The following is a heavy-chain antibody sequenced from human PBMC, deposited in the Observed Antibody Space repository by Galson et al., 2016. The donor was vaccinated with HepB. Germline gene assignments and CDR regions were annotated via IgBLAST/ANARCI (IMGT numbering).Heavy chain of an antibody. CDR2: ISYDGSYK. CDR3: ARGDDYYSGMDV. V-gene: IGHV3-30*03. J-gene: IGHJ6*02. Sequence: SLRLSCAASGFTFSSYGMHWVRQAPGKGLEWVAVISYDGSYKKYADSVKGRLTISRDKSKNTLYLQMNSLRAEDTAVYYCARGDDYYSGMDVWGQGTTVTVSS. CDR1: GFTFSSYG.